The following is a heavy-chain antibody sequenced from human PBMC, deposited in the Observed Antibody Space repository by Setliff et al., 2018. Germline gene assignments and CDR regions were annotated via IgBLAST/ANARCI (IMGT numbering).Heavy chain of an antibody. CDR1: GPTFSRYS. CDR3: ARDGGLLQFLEWSRSYMDV. CDR2: ISGSGGST. V-gene: IGHV3-23*01. J-gene: IGHJ6*03. D-gene: IGHD3-3*01. Sequence: GGSLRLSCAAPGPTFSRYSMNWVRQAPGKGLEWVSAISGSGGSTDYADSVKGRFTIPRDNSKNTLYLQMNSLRAEDTAVYYCARDGGLLQFLEWSRSYMDVWGKGTTVTVSS.